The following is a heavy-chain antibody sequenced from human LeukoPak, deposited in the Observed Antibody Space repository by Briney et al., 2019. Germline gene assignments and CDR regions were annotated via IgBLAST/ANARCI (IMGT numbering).Heavy chain of an antibody. Sequence: SETLSLTCSFSGGSMSSYYWSWIRQSPGKGLEWIGNIYNSGSTNYSPSLKSRVTISVDTSRYQFSLKLRSMTAADTAVYYCARVVWFGELSSHIDYWGRGTLVTVSS. J-gene: IGHJ4*02. V-gene: IGHV4-59*01. CDR1: GGSMSSYY. CDR2: IYNSGST. D-gene: IGHD3-10*01. CDR3: ARVVWFGELSSHIDY.